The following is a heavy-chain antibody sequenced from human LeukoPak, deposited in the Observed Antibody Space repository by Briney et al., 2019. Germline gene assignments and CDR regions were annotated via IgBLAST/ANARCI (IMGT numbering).Heavy chain of an antibody. CDR2: IYYSGST. V-gene: IGHV4-39*01. D-gene: IGHD3-10*01. CDR3: ARHRPLYYYGSGKAFDI. CDR1: GGSISSSSYY. Sequence: SETLSLTCTVSGGSISSSSYYWGWIRQPPGKGLEWIGSIYYSGSTYYNPSLKSRVTISVDTSKNQFSLKLSSVTAADTAVYYCARHRPLYYYGSGKAFDIWGQGTMVTVSS. J-gene: IGHJ3*02.